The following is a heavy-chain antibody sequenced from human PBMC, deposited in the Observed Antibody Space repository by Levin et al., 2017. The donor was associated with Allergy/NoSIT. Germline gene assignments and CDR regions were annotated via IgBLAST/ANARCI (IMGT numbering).Heavy chain of an antibody. Sequence: GGSLRLSCKASGGTFSSYAISWVRQAPGQGLEWMGGIIPIFGTANYAQKFQGRVTITADKSTSTAYMELSSLRSEDTAVYYCARVLSYSGYDLSWFDPWGQGTLVTVSS. J-gene: IGHJ5*02. CDR2: IIPIFGTA. CDR1: GGTFSSYA. CDR3: ARVLSYSGYDLSWFDP. V-gene: IGHV1-69*06. D-gene: IGHD5-12*01.